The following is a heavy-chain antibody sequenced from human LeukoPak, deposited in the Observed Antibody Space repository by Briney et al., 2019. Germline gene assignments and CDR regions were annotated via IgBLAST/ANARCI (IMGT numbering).Heavy chain of an antibody. J-gene: IGHJ4*02. CDR2: IYWDDDK. D-gene: IGHD3-9*01. Sequence: SGPTLVNPTQTLTLTCTFSGFSLSTSGVGVGWIRQPPGKALEWLALIYWDDDKRYSPSLKSRLTITKDTSKNQVVLTMTNMDPVDTATYYCAHRRDYDILTGYLLGGYFDYWGQGTLVTVSS. CDR1: GFSLSTSGVG. CDR3: AHRRDYDILTGYLLGGYFDY. V-gene: IGHV2-5*02.